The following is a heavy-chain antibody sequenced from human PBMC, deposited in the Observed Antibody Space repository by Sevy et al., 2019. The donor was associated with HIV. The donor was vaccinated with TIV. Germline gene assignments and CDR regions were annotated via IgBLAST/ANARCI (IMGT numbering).Heavy chain of an antibody. CDR2: IYYSRST. CDR3: ARDTSTLYCSGGSCLIDYGMDV. V-gene: IGHV4-31*11. D-gene: IGHD2-15*01. CDR1: GGSISSGGYY. Sequence: SETLSLTCAVSGGSISSGGYYWSWIRQHPGKGLEWIGYIYYSRSTYYNPSLKSRVTISVDTSKNQLPLKLSSVTAADTAVYYCARDTSTLYCSGGSCLIDYGMDVWGQGTTVTVSS. J-gene: IGHJ6*02.